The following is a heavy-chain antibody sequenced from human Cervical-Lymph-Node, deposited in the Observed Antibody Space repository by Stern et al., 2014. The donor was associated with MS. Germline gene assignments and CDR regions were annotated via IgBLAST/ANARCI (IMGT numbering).Heavy chain of an antibody. J-gene: IGHJ4*02. D-gene: IGHD1-1*01. V-gene: IGHV4-61*02. CDR2: IYTSGRT. Sequence: QVQLQESGPGLVKPSQTLSLTCTVSGGSLRSGSYYWSWIRQPAGKGLEWIGRIYTSGRTNYNPSLKSRVTLSVDTSQNQFSLRLTSVTAADTAVYYCARGGRTGTMTYDYWGQGNLVTVSS. CDR1: GGSLRSGSYY. CDR3: ARGGRTGTMTYDY.